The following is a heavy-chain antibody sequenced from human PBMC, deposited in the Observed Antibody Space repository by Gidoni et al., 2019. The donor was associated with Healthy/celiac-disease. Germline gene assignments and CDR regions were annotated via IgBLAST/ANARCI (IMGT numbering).Heavy chain of an antibody. V-gene: IGHV4-61*02. D-gene: IGHD3-10*01. Sequence: QVQLQESGPGLVKPSQTLSITGTVSGGPISSGSYYWSWIRQPAGKGLEWSGRIYTSGSTNYNPSLTSRVTISVDTSKNQFSLKLSSVTAADTAVYYCARGGEPDPGRYAFDIWGQGTMVTVSS. CDR1: GGPISSGSYY. J-gene: IGHJ3*02. CDR3: ARGGEPDPGRYAFDI. CDR2: IYTSGST.